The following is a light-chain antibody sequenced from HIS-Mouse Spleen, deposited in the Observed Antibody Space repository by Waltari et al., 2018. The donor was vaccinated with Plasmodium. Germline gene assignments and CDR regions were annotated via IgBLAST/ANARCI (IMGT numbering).Light chain of an antibody. Sequence: QSALTQPRSVSGSPGQSVTISCTGTSSDVGGYNHVSWYQQHPGKAPKPMIYDVSKRPSGVPDRFSGSKSGNTASLTISGLQAEDEADYYCCSYAGSYTYVFGTGTKVTVL. J-gene: IGLJ1*01. V-gene: IGLV2-11*01. CDR3: CSYAGSYTYV. CDR1: SSDVGGYNH. CDR2: DVS.